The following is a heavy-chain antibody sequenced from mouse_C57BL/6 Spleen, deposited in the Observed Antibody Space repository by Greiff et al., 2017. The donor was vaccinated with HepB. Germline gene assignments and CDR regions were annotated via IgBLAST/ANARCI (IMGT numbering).Heavy chain of an antibody. Sequence: QVQLKQPGAELVKPGASVKVSCKASGYTFTSYWMHWVKQRPGQGLEWIGRIHPSDSDTNYNQKFKGKATLTVDKSSSTAYMQLSSLTSEDSAVYYCAMAGSSPWFAYWGQGTLVTVSA. CDR1: GYTFTSYW. CDR3: AMAGSSPWFAY. CDR2: IHPSDSDT. D-gene: IGHD1-1*01. J-gene: IGHJ3*01. V-gene: IGHV1-74*01.